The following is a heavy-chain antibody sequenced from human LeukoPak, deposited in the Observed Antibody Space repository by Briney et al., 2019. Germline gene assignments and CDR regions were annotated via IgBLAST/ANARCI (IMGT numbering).Heavy chain of an antibody. V-gene: IGHV3-23*01. CDR3: AKVSGKTGSAAGSLPFDY. CDR1: GFIFSSYA. CDR2: ISGSGGST. J-gene: IGHJ4*02. Sequence: PGGSLRLSCAASGFIFSSYAMNWVRQAPGKGLEWVSAISGSGGSTHYADSVKGRFAISRDNSKNTLYLQMSSPRAEDTAVYYCAKVSGKTGSAAGSLPFDYWGQGTLVTVSS. D-gene: IGHD6-13*01.